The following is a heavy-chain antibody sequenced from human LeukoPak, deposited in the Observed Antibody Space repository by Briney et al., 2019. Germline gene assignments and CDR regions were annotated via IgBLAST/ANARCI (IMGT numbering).Heavy chain of an antibody. J-gene: IGHJ4*02. V-gene: IGHV1-69*13. CDR3: ARNAATTLETDY. D-gene: IGHD1-1*01. CDR2: IIPIFGTA. CDR1: GYTFTSYD. Sequence: SVKVSCKASGYTFTSYDINWVRQATGQGLEWMGGIIPIFGTANYAQKFQGRVTITADESTSTAYMELSSLRSEDTAVYYCARNAATTLETDYWGQGTLVTVSS.